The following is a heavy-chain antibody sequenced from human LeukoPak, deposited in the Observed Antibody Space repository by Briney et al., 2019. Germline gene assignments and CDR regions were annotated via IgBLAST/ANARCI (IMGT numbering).Heavy chain of an antibody. CDR2: ISAYNGNT. CDR3: ARALGRSSSWYKGDY. Sequence: ASVKVSCKASGYTFTSYGISWVRQAPGQGLEWMGWISAYNGNTNYAQKLQGRVTMTTDTSTSTAYMELRSLRSDDTAVYYCARALGRSSSWYKGDYWGQGTLVTVSS. CDR1: GYTFTSYG. V-gene: IGHV1-18*01. J-gene: IGHJ4*02. D-gene: IGHD6-13*01.